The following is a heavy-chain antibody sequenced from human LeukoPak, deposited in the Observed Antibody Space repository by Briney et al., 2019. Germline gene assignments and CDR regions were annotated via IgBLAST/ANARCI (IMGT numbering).Heavy chain of an antibody. Sequence: SGTLSLTCVVSGGSISSTNWWSWVRQPPGKGLDWIGEIFHSGTTNYNPSLKSRATISVDKSKNQFSLILTSVTAADTAVYYCALQPARRLSWFDPWGQGTLVTVSS. CDR2: IFHSGTT. V-gene: IGHV4-4*02. CDR3: ALQPARRLSWFDP. D-gene: IGHD2-2*01. J-gene: IGHJ5*02. CDR1: GGSISSTNW.